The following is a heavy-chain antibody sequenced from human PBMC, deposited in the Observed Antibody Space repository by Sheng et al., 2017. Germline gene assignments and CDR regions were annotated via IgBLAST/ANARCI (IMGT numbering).Heavy chain of an antibody. CDR2: INHSGST. J-gene: IGHJ4*02. D-gene: IGHD3-10*01. V-gene: IGHV4-34*01. CDR1: GGSFSGYY. Sequence: QVQLQQWGAGLLKPSETLSLTCAVYGGSFSGYYWSWIRQPPGKGLEWIGEINHSGSTNYNPSLKSRVTISVDTSKNQFSLKLSSVTAADTAVYYCARGRQAGVLRMVQGIGFGYYWGQGTLVTVSS. CDR3: ARGRQAGVLRMVQGIGFGYY.